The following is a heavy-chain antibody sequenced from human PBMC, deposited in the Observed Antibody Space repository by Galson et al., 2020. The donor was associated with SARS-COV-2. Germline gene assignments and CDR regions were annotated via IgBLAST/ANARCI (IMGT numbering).Heavy chain of an antibody. CDR3: ARGDNYGYRYFQE. Sequence: GESLKISCAASGFTFSSYYMHWVRQAPGKGLVWVSGIKSDGTTTTYADIVKGRFTISRDNAKNTVYLEMNSLRAEDTALYYCARGDNYGYRYFQEWGKGTLVTVSS. CDR2: IKSDGTTT. D-gene: IGHD5-18*01. J-gene: IGHJ1*01. CDR1: GFTFSSYY. V-gene: IGHV3-74*01.